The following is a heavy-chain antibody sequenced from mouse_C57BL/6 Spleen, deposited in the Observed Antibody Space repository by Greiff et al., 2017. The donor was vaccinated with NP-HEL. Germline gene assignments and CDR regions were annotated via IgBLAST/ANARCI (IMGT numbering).Heavy chain of an antibody. J-gene: IGHJ2*01. Sequence: QVQLQQPGAELVRPGSSVKLSCKASGYTFTSYWMDWVKQRPGQGLEWIGNIYPSDSETHYNQKFKDKATLTVDKSSSTAYMQLSSLTSEDSAVDYCARGDGGDYWGQGTTLTVSS. V-gene: IGHV1-61*01. D-gene: IGHD1-1*01. CDR1: GYTFTSYW. CDR3: ARGDGGDY. CDR2: IYPSDSET.